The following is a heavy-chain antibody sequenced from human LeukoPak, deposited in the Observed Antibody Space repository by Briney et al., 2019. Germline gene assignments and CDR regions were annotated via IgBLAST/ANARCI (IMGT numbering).Heavy chain of an antibody. CDR2: IHHSGST. Sequence: SETLSLTCTVSGYSISSGYYWGWIRQPPGKGLEWIGGIHHSGSTYYNSSLKSRVTISVDTSKNQFSLKLTSVTAADTALYYCASVPDYYYMDVWGKGTTVTVSS. J-gene: IGHJ6*03. D-gene: IGHD3-10*02. V-gene: IGHV4-38-2*02. CDR1: GYSISSGYY. CDR3: ASVPDYYYMDV.